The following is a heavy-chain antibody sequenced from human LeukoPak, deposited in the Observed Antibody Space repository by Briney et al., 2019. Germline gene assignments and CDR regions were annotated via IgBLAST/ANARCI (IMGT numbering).Heavy chain of an antibody. CDR2: IIPIFGTA. Sequence: SVKVSCKASGGTFSSYAISWVRQAPGQGLEWMGGIIPIFGTANYAQKFQGRVTITADKSTSTAYMELSSLRSEDTAVYYCARVTGYSYDDVFDIWGQGTMVTVSS. V-gene: IGHV1-69*06. J-gene: IGHJ3*02. CDR1: GGTFSSYA. D-gene: IGHD5-18*01. CDR3: ARVTGYSYDDVFDI.